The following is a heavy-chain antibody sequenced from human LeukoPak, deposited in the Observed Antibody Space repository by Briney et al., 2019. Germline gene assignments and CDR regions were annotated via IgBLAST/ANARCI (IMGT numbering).Heavy chain of an antibody. D-gene: IGHD3-10*01. CDR2: IRSKAYGGTT. CDR3: TRVSDPYYYGSGSGASDY. CDR1: GFTFGDYA. Sequence: GGSLRLSCTASGFTFGDYAMSWFRQAPGKGLEWVGFIRSKAYGGTTEYAASVKGRFTISRDDSKSIAYLQMNSLKTEDTAVYYCTRVSDPYYYGSGSGASDYWGQGTLVTVSS. J-gene: IGHJ4*02. V-gene: IGHV3-49*03.